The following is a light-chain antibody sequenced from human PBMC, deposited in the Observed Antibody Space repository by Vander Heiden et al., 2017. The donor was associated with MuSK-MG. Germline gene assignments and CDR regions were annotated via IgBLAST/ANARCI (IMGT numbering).Light chain of an antibody. Sequence: DIVMTQSPDSLAVSLGERATINCKSSQTVLYSSNNQNYLAWYQQKPGQPPKLIIYWASTRESGVPDRFSGSGSGTDFTLTISSLQAEDVAVYYCQQDDDIHQTFGQGTKVEIK. CDR2: WAS. CDR1: QTVLYSSNNQNY. CDR3: QQDDDIHQT. V-gene: IGKV4-1*01. J-gene: IGKJ1*01.